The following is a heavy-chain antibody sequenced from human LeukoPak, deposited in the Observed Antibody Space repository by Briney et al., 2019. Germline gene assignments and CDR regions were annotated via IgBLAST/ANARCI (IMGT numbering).Heavy chain of an antibody. Sequence: GASVKVSCKVSGYTLTELSMHWVRQAPGKGLEWMGGFDPEDGETIYAQKFQGRVTMTEDTSTDTAYMELSSLRSEDTAVYYCVSPDADFGVNGAILYWGQGTLVTVSS. D-gene: IGHD4-23*01. CDR1: GYTLTELS. J-gene: IGHJ4*02. V-gene: IGHV1-24*01. CDR3: VSPDADFGVNGAILY. CDR2: FDPEDGET.